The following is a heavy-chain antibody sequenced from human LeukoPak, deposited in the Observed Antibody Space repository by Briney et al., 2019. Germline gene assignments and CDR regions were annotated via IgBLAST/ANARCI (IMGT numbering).Heavy chain of an antibody. V-gene: IGHV3-48*04. CDR1: GFTFSTYN. J-gene: IGHJ4*02. Sequence: GGSLRLSCAASGFTFSTYNMHWARQAPGKGPEWVSYISAGSDTIYYADSVKGRFTISRDNAKNSLYLQMNSLRAEDTAVYYCARTPNDYGDYVGLDYWGQGTLVTVSS. CDR2: ISAGSDTI. CDR3: ARTPNDYGDYVGLDY. D-gene: IGHD4-17*01.